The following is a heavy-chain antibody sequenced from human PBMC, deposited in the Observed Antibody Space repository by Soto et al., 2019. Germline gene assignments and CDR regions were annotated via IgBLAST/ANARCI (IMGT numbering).Heavy chain of an antibody. CDR3: ARAKSYYDFWSGYYVGNWFDP. D-gene: IGHD3-3*01. CDR2: INHSGST. Sequence: SETLSLTCAVYGGSFSGYYWSWIRQPPGKGLEWIGEINHSGSTNYNPSLKSRVTISVDTSKNQFSLKLGSVTAADTAVYYCARAKSYYDFWSGYYVGNWFDPWGQGNLVT. J-gene: IGHJ5*02. V-gene: IGHV4-34*01. CDR1: GGSFSGYY.